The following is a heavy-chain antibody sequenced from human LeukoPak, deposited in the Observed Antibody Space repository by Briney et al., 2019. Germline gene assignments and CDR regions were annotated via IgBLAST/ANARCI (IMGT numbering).Heavy chain of an antibody. CDR2: IYSGGST. D-gene: IGHD1-20*01. J-gene: IGHJ4*02. CDR1: GFTVSSNY. Sequence: PGGSLRLSCAASGFTVSSNYMSCVRQAPGKGLEWVSVIYSGGSTYYADSVKGRFTISRHNSKNTLYLQMNSLRAEDTAVYYCAKAGNAYNWNPFDRWGQGILVTVSS. V-gene: IGHV3-66*02. CDR3: AKAGNAYNWNPFDR.